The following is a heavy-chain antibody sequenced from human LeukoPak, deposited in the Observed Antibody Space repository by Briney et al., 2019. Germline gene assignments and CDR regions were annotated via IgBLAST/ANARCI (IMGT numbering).Heavy chain of an antibody. V-gene: IGHV3-74*01. CDR2: INSDGSDT. J-gene: IGHJ3*02. CDR3: ARGGYHHGFDI. Sequence: TGGSLRLSCAASGFTFNSYWFHWVRQAPGKGLGWVSRINSDGSDTIYEDSVKGRFTISRDNAKSTVYLQMNSLKAEDTAVYYCARGGYHHGFDIWGQGTMVTVSS. D-gene: IGHD2-15*01. CDR1: GFTFNSYW.